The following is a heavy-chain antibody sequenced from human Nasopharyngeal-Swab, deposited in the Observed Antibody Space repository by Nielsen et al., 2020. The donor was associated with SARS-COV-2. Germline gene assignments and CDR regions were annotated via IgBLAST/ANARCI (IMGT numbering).Heavy chain of an antibody. CDR2: ISYDGSNK. V-gene: IGHV3-30*18. J-gene: IGHJ4*02. Sequence: KTLSLTCAASGFTFSSYGMHWVRQAPGKGLEWVAVISYDGSNKYYADSVKGRFTISRDNSKNTLYLQMNSLRAEDTAVYYCAKDQGSSSLDYWGQGTLVTVSS. D-gene: IGHD6-6*01. CDR1: GFTFSSYG. CDR3: AKDQGSSSLDY.